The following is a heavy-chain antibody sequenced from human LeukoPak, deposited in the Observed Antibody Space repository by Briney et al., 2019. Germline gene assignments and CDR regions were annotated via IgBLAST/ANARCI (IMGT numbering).Heavy chain of an antibody. CDR3: AREGSGWADAFDI. CDR2: IYYSGST. D-gene: IGHD6-19*01. CDR1: GGSISSYY. J-gene: IGHJ3*02. Sequence: SETLSLTCTVSGGSISSYYWSWIRQPPGKGLEWIGYIYYSGSTNYNPSPKSRVTISVDTSKNQFSLKLSSVTAADTAVYYCAREGSGWADAFDIWGQGTMVTVSS. V-gene: IGHV4-59*01.